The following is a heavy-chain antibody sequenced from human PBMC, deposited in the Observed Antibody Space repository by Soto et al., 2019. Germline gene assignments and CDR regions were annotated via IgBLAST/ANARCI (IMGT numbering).Heavy chain of an antibody. V-gene: IGHV3-7*01. CDR2: INQDGSET. CDR1: GFTFSSDW. J-gene: IGHJ4*02. CDR3: ARGPV. Sequence: GGSLRLSCAASGFTFSSDWMSWVRQAPGKGLEWLAIINQDGSETYYVDSVRGRFTISRDNAKNSLHLQMNSLRAEDTAVYYCARGPVWGQGTLVTVSS.